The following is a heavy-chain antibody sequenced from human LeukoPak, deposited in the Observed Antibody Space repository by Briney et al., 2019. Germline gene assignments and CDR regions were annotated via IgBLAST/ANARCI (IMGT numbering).Heavy chain of an antibody. CDR1: GGSISSSSYY. D-gene: IGHD4-23*01. CDR3: AVGMTTVVTTPYY. CDR2: IYYSGST. V-gene: IGHV4-39*01. Sequence: SETLSLTCTVSGGSISSSSYYWGWIRQPPGKGLEWSGSIYYSGSTYYNPSLKSRVTISVDTSKNQFSLKLSSVTAADTAVYYCAVGMTTVVTTPYYWGQGTLVTVSS. J-gene: IGHJ4*02.